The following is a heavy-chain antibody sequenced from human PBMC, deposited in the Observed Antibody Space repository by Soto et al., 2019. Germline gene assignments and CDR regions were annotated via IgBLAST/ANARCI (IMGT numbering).Heavy chain of an antibody. D-gene: IGHD3-22*01. CDR1: GYTLTSYY. V-gene: IGHV1-46*01. J-gene: IGHJ6*02. CDR2: INPSGGST. Sequence: GASVKVSCKASGYTLTSYYMHWVRQAPGQGLEWMGIINPSGGSTSYAQKFQGRVTMTRDTSTSTVYMELSSLRSEDTAVYYCARQGSGSSGYKGLQGGMDVWGQGTTVTVSS. CDR3: ARQGSGSSGYKGLQGGMDV.